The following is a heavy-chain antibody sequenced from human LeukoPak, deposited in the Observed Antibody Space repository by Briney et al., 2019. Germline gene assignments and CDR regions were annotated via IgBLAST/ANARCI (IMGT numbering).Heavy chain of an antibody. V-gene: IGHV1-2*06. CDR3: TRDRGTTYASDI. J-gene: IGHJ3*02. Sequence: ASVKVSCKASGYTFTDYYMHWVRQAPGQGLGWMGRINPNSGDTNYAQKFQGRVTMTRDTSIKIAYMELRRLRSDDTAMYYCTRDRGTTYASDIWGRGTMVTVSS. CDR2: INPNSGDT. CDR1: GYTFTDYY. D-gene: IGHD4-17*01.